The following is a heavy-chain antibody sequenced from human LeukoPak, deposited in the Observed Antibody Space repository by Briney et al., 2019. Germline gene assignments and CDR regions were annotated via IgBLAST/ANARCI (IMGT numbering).Heavy chain of an antibody. V-gene: IGHV3-23*01. J-gene: IGHJ4*02. Sequence: GGSLRLSWAASGFTFSNYAMSWVRQAPGKGLEWVSAMSGSGGSTYYADSVKGRFTISRDNPKNTLYLQMNGLRAEDTAVYFCARGWSQGLITVSSHWGQGTPVTVSS. D-gene: IGHD4-11*01. CDR1: GFTFSNYA. CDR2: MSGSGGST. CDR3: ARGWSQGLITVSSH.